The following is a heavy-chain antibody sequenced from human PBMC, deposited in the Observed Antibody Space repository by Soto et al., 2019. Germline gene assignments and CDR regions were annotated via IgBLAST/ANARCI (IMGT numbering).Heavy chain of an antibody. D-gene: IGHD5-12*01. J-gene: IGHJ2*01. Sequence: SETLSLTCTVSGGSISSSSYYWGWIRQPPGKGLEWIGSIYYSGSNYYNPSLKSRVTISVDTSKNQFSLKLSSVTAADTAVYYCARQGYSGYDLYWYFDLWGRGTLVTVSS. CDR1: GGSISSSSYY. V-gene: IGHV4-39*01. CDR3: ARQGYSGYDLYWYFDL. CDR2: IYYSGSN.